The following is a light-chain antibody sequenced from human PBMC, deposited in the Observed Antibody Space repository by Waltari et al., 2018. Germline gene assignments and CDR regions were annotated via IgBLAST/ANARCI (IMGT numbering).Light chain of an antibody. V-gene: IGKV1-39*01. J-gene: IGKJ1*01. Sequence: DIQMTQSPSSLSASVGDRVTITCRASQSISSYLNWYQQKPGKAPKLLIYAASSLQSGVPSRFSGSGSGTDFTLTISNLQPEDFATYYCQQGSIFPRTFGQGTKVEIK. CDR1: QSISSY. CDR3: QQGSIFPRT. CDR2: AAS.